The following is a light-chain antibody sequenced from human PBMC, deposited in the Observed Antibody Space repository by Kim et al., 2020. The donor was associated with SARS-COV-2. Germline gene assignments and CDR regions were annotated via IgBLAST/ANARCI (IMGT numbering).Light chain of an antibody. J-gene: IGKJ4*01. CDR2: GAS. CDR3: LQHNNYPLT. CDR1: QAISNY. V-gene: IGKV1-17*03. Sequence: DIQMTQSPSAMSASVGDRVTITCRAGQAISNYLAWFQWRPGKVPKRLIYGASSLQSGVPSRFSGSGSGTEFTLTISNLQPEDFATYYCLQHNNYPLTFGGGTKVDIK.